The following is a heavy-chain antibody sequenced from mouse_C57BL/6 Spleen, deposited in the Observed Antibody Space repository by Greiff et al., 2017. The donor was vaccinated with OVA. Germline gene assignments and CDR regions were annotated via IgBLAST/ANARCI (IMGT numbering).Heavy chain of an antibody. CDR3: ARYEGSMGYFDV. Sequence: QVQLQQPGAELVKPGASVKMSCKASGYTFTSYWITWVKQRPGQGLEWIGDIYPGSGSTNYNEKFKSKATLTVDTSSSTAYMQLSSLTSEDSAVYYCARYEGSMGYFDVWGTGTTVTVSS. V-gene: IGHV1-55*01. CDR2: IYPGSGST. J-gene: IGHJ1*03. CDR1: GYTFTSYW. D-gene: IGHD2-10*02.